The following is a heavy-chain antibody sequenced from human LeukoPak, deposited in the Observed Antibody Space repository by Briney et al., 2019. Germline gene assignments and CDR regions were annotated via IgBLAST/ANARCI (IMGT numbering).Heavy chain of an antibody. Sequence: ASVKVSCRASGYTFTNYVINWVRQATGQGLEWLGWMNPNNDNTGYAQKFQGRVTITRNTSISTAYMDLNSLRSEDTAVYYCARAVLRSLNSGFGYWGQGTLVTASS. CDR1: GYTFTNYV. V-gene: IGHV1-8*03. CDR2: MNPNNDNT. J-gene: IGHJ4*02. CDR3: ARAVLRSLNSGFGY. D-gene: IGHD5-12*01.